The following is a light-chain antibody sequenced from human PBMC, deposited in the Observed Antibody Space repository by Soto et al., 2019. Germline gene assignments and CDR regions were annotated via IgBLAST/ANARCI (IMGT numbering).Light chain of an antibody. CDR2: GAS. V-gene: IGKV3-20*01. CDR1: QSVSSSY. J-gene: IGKJ2*01. Sequence: EIVLTQSPGTLSLSPGERATLSCRASQSVSSSYLAWYQQKPGQAPRLLIYGASSRPTGIPDRFSGSGSGTAFTLTISRLEPEDFAVYYCQQYGSSPNTFGQGTKLEIK. CDR3: QQYGSSPNT.